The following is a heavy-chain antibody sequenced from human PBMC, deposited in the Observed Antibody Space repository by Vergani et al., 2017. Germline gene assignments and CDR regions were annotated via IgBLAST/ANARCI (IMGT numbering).Heavy chain of an antibody. D-gene: IGHD2-15*01. CDR2: ISHSGST. Sequence: QVQLQESCPGLVKPPGTLSLTCAVSGDSFRSNKWWTWVRQSPGKTLEWIGEISHSGSTNYNPSLKGRVTLSLDTSKNQFSLRLSSVTAADTAVYYCARDPKSYCSGGSCFSVWGAFDIWGRGTTVTVSS. CDR1: GDSFRSNKW. CDR3: ARDPKSYCSGGSCFSVWGAFDI. J-gene: IGHJ3*02. V-gene: IGHV4-4*03.